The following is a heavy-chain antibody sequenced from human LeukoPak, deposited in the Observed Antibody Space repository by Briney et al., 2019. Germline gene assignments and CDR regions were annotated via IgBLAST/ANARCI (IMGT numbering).Heavy chain of an antibody. CDR2: ISGYNGKT. CDR1: GYSFSSYG. V-gene: IGHV1-18*01. J-gene: IGHJ5*02. D-gene: IGHD2-8*02. CDR3: AREGALHDTGDHYLSWFDP. Sequence: ASVKVSCKTSGYSFSSYGVAWMRQAPGQGLEWMGWISGYNGKTDYAENLQGRVTMTTDTSTSTGYMELRSLRSDDTAVYYCAREGALHDTGDHYLSWFDPWGQGTLVTVSS.